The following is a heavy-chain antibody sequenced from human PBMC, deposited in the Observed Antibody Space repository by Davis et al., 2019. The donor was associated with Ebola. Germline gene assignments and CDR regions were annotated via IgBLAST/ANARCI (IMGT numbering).Heavy chain of an antibody. D-gene: IGHD2-2*01. CDR1: GFTFSSYG. CDR3: ARGNGVVPAAIYYYYMDV. CDR2: IWYDGSNK. J-gene: IGHJ6*03. Sequence: PGGSLRLSCAASGFTFSSYGMHWVRQAPGKGLEWVAVIWYDGSNKYYADSVKGRFTISRDNSKNTLYLQMNSLRAEDTAVYYCARGNGVVPAAIYYYYMDVWGKGTTVTVSS. V-gene: IGHV3-33*08.